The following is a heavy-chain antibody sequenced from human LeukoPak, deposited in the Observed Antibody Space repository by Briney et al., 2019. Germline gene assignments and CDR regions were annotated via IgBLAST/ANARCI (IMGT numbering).Heavy chain of an antibody. Sequence: GGSLRLSCAASGFTFDDYAMHWVRQAPGKGLEWVSGISWNSSSIGYADSVKGRFTISRDNAKNSLYLQMNSLRAEDTALYYCAKDMLRRRAVPGDYFDYWGQGTLVTVSS. CDR2: ISWNSSSI. J-gene: IGHJ4*02. V-gene: IGHV3-9*01. D-gene: IGHD6-19*01. CDR3: AKDMLRRRAVPGDYFDY. CDR1: GFTFDDYA.